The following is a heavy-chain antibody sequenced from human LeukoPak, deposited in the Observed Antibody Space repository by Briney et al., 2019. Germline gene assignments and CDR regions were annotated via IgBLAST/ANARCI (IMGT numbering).Heavy chain of an antibody. CDR2: VYYSGST. CDR1: GDSISSSSYY. Sequence: SETLSLTCTVSGDSISSSSYYWGWIRQPPGKGLEWIGSVYYSGSTFYNPSLKSRVTISVDTSKNQFSLKLSSVTAADTAVYYCARLGWRLTPSAFDIWGQGTMVTVSS. CDR3: ARLGWRLTPSAFDI. J-gene: IGHJ3*02. V-gene: IGHV4-39*01. D-gene: IGHD3-3*01.